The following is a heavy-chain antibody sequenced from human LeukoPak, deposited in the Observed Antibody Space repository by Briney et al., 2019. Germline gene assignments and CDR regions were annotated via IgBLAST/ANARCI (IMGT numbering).Heavy chain of an antibody. V-gene: IGHV1-2*02. CDR3: ARAHCSSTKCYQFDY. Sequence: ASVTVSCKASGYTFIGYYIHWVRQAPRQGLEWMGWINPNSGGTNYAQKFQGRVTMTRDTSISTAYMELSRLISDDTAVYHCARAHCSSTKCYQFDYWGQGTLVTVSS. J-gene: IGHJ4*02. CDR2: INPNSGGT. D-gene: IGHD2-2*01. CDR1: GYTFIGYY.